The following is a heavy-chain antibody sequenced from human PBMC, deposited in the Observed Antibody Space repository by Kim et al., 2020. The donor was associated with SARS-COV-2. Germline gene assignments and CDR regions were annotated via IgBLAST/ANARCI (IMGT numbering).Heavy chain of an antibody. CDR2: T. Sequence: TYYADSVKGRFTITRDNSKNSLYLQMNSLRTEDTALYYCISMDYDYGRGYWGQGTLVTVSS. J-gene: IGHJ4*02. V-gene: IGHV3-43*01. CDR3: ISMDYDYGRGY. D-gene: IGHD3-16*01.